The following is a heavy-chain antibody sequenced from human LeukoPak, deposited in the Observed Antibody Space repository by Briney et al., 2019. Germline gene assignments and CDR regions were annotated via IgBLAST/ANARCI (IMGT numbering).Heavy chain of an antibody. CDR3: ARGSCGYGDCYRALNI. CDR1: GFTFSNYD. V-gene: IGHV3-13*01. Sequence: TGGSLRLSCAASGFTFSNYDMHWVRQATGEGLEWVSSIHTAGDTHHSGSAKGRFIISRENVKNSLYLQMNSLRAEDTAVYYCARGSCGYGDCYRALNIWGQGTIVTVSS. J-gene: IGHJ3*02. CDR2: IHTAGDT. D-gene: IGHD2-21*02.